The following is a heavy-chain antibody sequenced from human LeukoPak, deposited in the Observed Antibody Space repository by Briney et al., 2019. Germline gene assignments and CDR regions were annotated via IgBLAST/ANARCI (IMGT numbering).Heavy chain of an antibody. Sequence: GASVKVSCKVSGYTLTELSMHWVRQAPGKGLEWMGGFDPEDGETIYAQKFQGRVTMTEDTSTDTAYMELSSLRSEDTAVYYCATGVREWEPTGGYYYYGMDVWGQGTTVTVSS. V-gene: IGHV1-24*01. CDR2: FDPEDGET. D-gene: IGHD1-26*01. CDR3: ATGVREWEPTGGYYYYGMDV. J-gene: IGHJ6*02. CDR1: GYTLTELS.